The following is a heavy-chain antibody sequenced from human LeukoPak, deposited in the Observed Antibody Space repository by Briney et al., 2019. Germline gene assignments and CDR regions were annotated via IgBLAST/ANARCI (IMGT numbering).Heavy chain of an antibody. CDR3: ARELVAVSDTVGDF. CDR2: ISSSNYI. CDR1: GFTFSIYS. Sequence: GGSLGLSCAASGFTFSIYSMNWVRQAPGKGLEWVSSISSSNYINHADSVKGRFTISRDNAKNSLYLQMNSLRAEDTAVYYCARELVAVSDTVGDFWGQGTLVTVSS. V-gene: IGHV3-21*01. J-gene: IGHJ4*02. D-gene: IGHD6-19*01.